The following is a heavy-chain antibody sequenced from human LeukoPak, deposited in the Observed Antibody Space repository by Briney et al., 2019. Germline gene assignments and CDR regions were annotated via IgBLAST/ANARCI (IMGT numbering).Heavy chain of an antibody. CDR2: IYSGGGT. CDR3: ARDRGHSSSWSPHTLDY. D-gene: IGHD6-13*01. V-gene: IGHV3-53*01. Sequence: PGGSLGLSCAASGFTVSSNYMSWVRQAPGKGLEWVSVIYSGGGTYYADSVKGRFTISRDNSKNTLYLQMNSLRAEDTAVYYCARDRGHSSSWSPHTLDYWGQGTLVTVSS. CDR1: GFTVSSNY. J-gene: IGHJ4*02.